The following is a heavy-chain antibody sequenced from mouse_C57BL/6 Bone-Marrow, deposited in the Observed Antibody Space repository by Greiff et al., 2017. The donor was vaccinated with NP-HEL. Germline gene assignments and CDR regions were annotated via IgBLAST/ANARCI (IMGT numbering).Heavy chain of an antibody. CDR3: ARQDGSSLSYWYFDV. Sequence: EVMLVESGGGLVQPGGSLKLSCAASGFTFSDYGMAWVRQAPRKGPEWVAFISNLAYSIYYADTVTGRFTISRENAKNTLYLEMSSLRSEDTAMYYCARQDGSSLSYWYFDVWGTGTTVTVSS. J-gene: IGHJ1*03. V-gene: IGHV5-15*01. D-gene: IGHD1-1*01. CDR2: ISNLAYSI. CDR1: GFTFSDYG.